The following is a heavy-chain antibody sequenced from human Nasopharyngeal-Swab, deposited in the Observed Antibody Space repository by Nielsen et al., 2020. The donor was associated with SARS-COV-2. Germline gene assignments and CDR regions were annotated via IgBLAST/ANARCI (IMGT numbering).Heavy chain of an antibody. D-gene: IGHD3-3*01. CDR2: ISYDGSNK. CDR3: AKDPYYDFWSGNTDGMDV. Sequence: GESLKISCAASGFTFSSYGMHWVRQAPGKGLEWVAVISYDGSNKYYADSVKGRFTISRDNSKNTLYLQMNSLRAEDTAVYYCAKDPYYDFWSGNTDGMDVWGQGTTVTVSS. CDR1: GFTFSSYG. V-gene: IGHV3-30*18. J-gene: IGHJ6*02.